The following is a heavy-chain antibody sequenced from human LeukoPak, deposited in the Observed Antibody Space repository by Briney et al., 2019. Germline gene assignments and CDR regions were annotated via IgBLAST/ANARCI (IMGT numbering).Heavy chain of an antibody. CDR1: GFTFSSYG. J-gene: IGHJ4*02. CDR2: IRYDGSNK. Sequence: PGGSLRLSCAASGFTFSSYGMHWVRQAPGKGLEWVAFIRYDGSNKYYADSVKGRFTISRDNSKNTLYLQMNSLRAEDTAVYYCAQRQTSVPYVNDYWGQGTLVTVSS. CDR3: AQRQTSVPYVNDY. V-gene: IGHV3-30*02. D-gene: IGHD3-16*01.